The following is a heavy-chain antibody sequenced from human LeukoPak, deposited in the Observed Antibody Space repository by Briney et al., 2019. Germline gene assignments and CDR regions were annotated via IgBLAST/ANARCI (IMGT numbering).Heavy chain of an antibody. D-gene: IGHD5-18*01. J-gene: IGHJ4*02. Sequence: GGSLRLSCAASGFTFSRYSMHWVRQAPGKGLEWVTVVSSDGSNKYYADSVRGRFTISRDNSKDTLYLQLNSLRPEDTAVYYCASQTGLHTEVFDYWGQGTLVTVSS. CDR1: GFTFSRYS. V-gene: IGHV3-30-3*01. CDR3: ASQTGLHTEVFDY. CDR2: VSSDGSNK.